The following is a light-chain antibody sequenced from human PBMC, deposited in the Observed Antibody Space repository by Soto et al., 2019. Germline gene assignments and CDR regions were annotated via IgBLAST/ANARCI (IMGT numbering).Light chain of an antibody. Sequence: EIVMTQSPATLSVSPGERASLSCRASQSVSSNLAWYQQKPGQTPRLLIYVTSTRATGIPARFSGSGSGTEFTLTISRLQSEDFAVYYCQHYNNWPLTFGGGTKVEIK. V-gene: IGKV3-15*01. CDR1: QSVSSN. CDR2: VTS. CDR3: QHYNNWPLT. J-gene: IGKJ4*01.